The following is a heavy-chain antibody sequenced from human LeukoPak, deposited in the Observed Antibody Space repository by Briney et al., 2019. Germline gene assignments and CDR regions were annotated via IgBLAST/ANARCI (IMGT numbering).Heavy chain of an antibody. CDR1: GFTFSSYG. Sequence: PGRSLRLSCAASGFTFSSYGMHWVRQAPGKGLEWVAVISCDGSNKYYADSVKGRFTTSRDNSKNTLYLQMSSLRAEDTAVYYCAKDNGDYGYFDYWGQGTLVTVSS. CDR3: AKDNGDYGYFDY. V-gene: IGHV3-30*18. J-gene: IGHJ4*02. D-gene: IGHD4-17*01. CDR2: ISCDGSNK.